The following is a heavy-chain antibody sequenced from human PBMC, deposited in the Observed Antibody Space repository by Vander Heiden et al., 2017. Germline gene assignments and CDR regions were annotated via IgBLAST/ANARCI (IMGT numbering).Heavy chain of an antibody. D-gene: IGHD1-26*01. CDR2: ISYDGSNK. CDR3: ARDLRRVGKSYGMDV. V-gene: IGHV3-30-3*01. J-gene: IGHJ6*02. CDR1: GFTFSSYA. Sequence: QVQLVESGGGVVQPGRSLRLSCAASGFTFSSYAMHWVRQAPGKGLEWVAVISYDGSNKYYADSVKGRFTISRDNSKNTLYLQMNSLRAEDTAVYYCARDLRRVGKSYGMDVWGQGTTVTVSS.